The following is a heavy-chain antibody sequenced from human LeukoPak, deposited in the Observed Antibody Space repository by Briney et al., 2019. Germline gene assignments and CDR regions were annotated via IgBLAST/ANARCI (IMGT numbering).Heavy chain of an antibody. Sequence: SETLSLTCTVSGGSISSSSYYWGWIRQPPGKGLEWIGSIYYSGSTYYNPSLKSRVTISVDTSKNQFSLKLSSVTVTDTAVYYCARDPPRYCSGGSCYLDYWGQGTLVTVSS. CDR1: GGSISSSSYY. J-gene: IGHJ4*02. V-gene: IGHV4-39*07. D-gene: IGHD2-15*01. CDR2: IYYSGST. CDR3: ARDPPRYCSGGSCYLDY.